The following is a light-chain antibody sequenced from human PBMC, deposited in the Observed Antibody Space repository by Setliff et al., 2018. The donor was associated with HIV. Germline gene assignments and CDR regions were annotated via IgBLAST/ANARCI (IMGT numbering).Light chain of an antibody. CDR2: YDD. V-gene: IGLV1-36*01. Sequence: QSVLTQPPSVSEAPRQWVTISCSGSSSNIGNNAVNWYRQLPGKGPKLLIYYDDLLPSGVSDRFSGSKSGTSASLAISGLQSDDEADYYCAAWDDRLNGYVFGTGTKVTVL. CDR1: SSNIGNNA. CDR3: AAWDDRLNGYV. J-gene: IGLJ1*01.